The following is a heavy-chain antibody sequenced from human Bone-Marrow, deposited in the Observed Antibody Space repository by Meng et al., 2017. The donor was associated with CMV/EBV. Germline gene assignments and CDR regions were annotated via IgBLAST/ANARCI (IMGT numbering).Heavy chain of an antibody. Sequence: ASVKVSCKASGYTFNSYGISWVRQAPGQGLEWMGWISAYNGNTNNAQKLQGRVTVTTDTSTSTAYMDLRSLRSDDTAVYYCARDLKGWLQSVLDYWAQGTLVTVSS. V-gene: IGHV1-18*01. CDR3: ARDLKGWLQSVLDY. CDR2: ISAYNGNT. CDR1: GYTFNSYG. J-gene: IGHJ4*02. D-gene: IGHD5-24*01.